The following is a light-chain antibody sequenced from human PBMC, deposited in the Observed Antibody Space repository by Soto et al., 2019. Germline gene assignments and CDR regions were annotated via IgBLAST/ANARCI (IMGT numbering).Light chain of an antibody. CDR1: QSVSSY. CDR2: DAS. V-gene: IGKV3-11*01. Sequence: EIVLTQSPATLSLSPGERATLSCRASQSVSSYLALYQQKPGQAPRLLIYDASNRATGIPARFSGSGSGTDFTLTISSLEPEDFAGYYCQQRSNWPPTFGQGTKVEIK. J-gene: IGKJ1*01. CDR3: QQRSNWPPT.